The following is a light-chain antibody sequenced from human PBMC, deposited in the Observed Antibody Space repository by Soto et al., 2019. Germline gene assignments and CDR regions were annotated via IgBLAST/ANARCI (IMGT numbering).Light chain of an antibody. CDR3: QQTYSDIS. CDR2: GAS. CDR1: RTLHTY. V-gene: IGKV1-39*01. J-gene: IGKJ4*01. Sequence: DIEMTQSPSSLSASFGGTITITCRASRTLHTYLNWFQQKPVEPPRLLIYGASTLHDGVPSRFSGSGSGADFTLTISGLQPEDFASYHCQQTYSDISFGGGTKVHIK.